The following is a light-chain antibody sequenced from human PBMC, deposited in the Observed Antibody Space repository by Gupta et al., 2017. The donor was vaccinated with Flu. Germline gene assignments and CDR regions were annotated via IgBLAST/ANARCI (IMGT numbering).Light chain of an antibody. Sequence: QAALTQPASVSGSPGQSITISCTGTSSDIGLYNYVSWYQQHPGKAPKLMIYDVSNRPSGVSNRFSGSKSGNTASLTISGLQAEDEADYYCSSYTGSSTLGVFGTGTKVTVL. V-gene: IGLV2-14*01. CDR3: SSYTGSSTLGV. J-gene: IGLJ1*01. CDR1: SSDIGLYNY. CDR2: DVS.